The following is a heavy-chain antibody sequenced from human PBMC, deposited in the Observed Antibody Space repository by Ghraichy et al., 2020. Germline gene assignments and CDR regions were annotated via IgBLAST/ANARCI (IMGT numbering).Heavy chain of an antibody. D-gene: IGHD5-18*01. CDR1: GESFSGYY. Sequence: GSLRLSCAVFGESFSGYYWSWIRQPPGKGLEWIGEIIHSGSTNYNPSLKSRVIISVDTSKNQFSLRLSSVTAADSAVYYCARGRGYNPGRTFDYWGQGTLVTVSS. CDR2: IIHSGST. V-gene: IGHV4-34*01. J-gene: IGHJ4*02. CDR3: ARGRGYNPGRTFDY.